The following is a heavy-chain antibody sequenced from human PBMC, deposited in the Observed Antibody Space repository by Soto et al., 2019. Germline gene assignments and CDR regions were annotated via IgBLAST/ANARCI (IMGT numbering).Heavy chain of an antibody. D-gene: IGHD4-17*01. Sequence: SETLSLTCTVSSCSLTSDNWLAWVPPSPGKGLEWIGEIYHSGAINYSPSFASRLTISLDTSRGQFSLKLTSVTAADTAVYYCAKVARRYDFGDRSGPFDPWGQGSMVTVSS. J-gene: IGHJ5*02. CDR3: AKVARRYDFGDRSGPFDP. CDR1: SCSLTSDNW. CDR2: IYHSGAI. V-gene: IGHV4-4*02.